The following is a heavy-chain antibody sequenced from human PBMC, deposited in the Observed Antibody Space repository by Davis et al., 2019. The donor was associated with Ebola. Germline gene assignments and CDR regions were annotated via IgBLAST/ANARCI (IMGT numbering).Heavy chain of an antibody. V-gene: IGHV3-30*02. CDR2: IRYDGSNK. CDR1: GFTFSSYG. J-gene: IGHJ4*02. CDR3: ARGGFDY. Sequence: GESLKISCAASGFTFSSYGMHWVRQAPGKGLEWVAFIRYDGSNKYYADSVKGRFTISRDNSKNTLYLQMNSLRAEDTAVYYCARGGFDYWGQETLVTVSS.